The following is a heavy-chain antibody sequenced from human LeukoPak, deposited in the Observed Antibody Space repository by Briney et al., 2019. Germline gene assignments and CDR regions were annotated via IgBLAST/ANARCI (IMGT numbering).Heavy chain of an antibody. Sequence: GGSLRLSCVVSGITLSNNGMSWVRQAPGKGLEWVPGISGSGGSKNYADSVKGRFTISRDNPKNTLYLQMNSLRAEDTAVHFCAKRGVVIRVILVGFHKEAYYFDSWGQGALVTVSS. D-gene: IGHD3-22*01. CDR3: AKRGVVIRVILVGFHKEAYYFDS. J-gene: IGHJ4*02. CDR2: ISGSGGSK. V-gene: IGHV3-23*01. CDR1: GITLSNNG.